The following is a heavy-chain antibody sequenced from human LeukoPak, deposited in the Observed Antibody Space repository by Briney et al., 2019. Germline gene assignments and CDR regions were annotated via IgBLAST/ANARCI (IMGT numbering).Heavy chain of an antibody. Sequence: PSETLSLTCAVYGGSFSGYYWSWIRQPPGKGLEWIGEINHSGSTNYNPSLKSRVTISVDTSKNQFSLKLSSVTAADTAVYYCARDGPLLRYFDWLSDAFDIWGQGTMVTVSS. CDR2: INHSGST. J-gene: IGHJ3*02. CDR1: GGSFSGYY. CDR3: ARDGPLLRYFDWLSDAFDI. V-gene: IGHV4-34*01. D-gene: IGHD3-9*01.